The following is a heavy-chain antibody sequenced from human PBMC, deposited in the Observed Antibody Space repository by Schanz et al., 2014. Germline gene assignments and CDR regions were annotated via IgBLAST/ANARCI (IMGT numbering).Heavy chain of an antibody. CDR3: ARHVGHDYENCMDV. J-gene: IGHJ6*02. D-gene: IGHD5-12*01. CDR1: GFIFSHYG. CDR2: IWSAVSGK. Sequence: QVQLVESGGGVVQPGGSLRLSCAASGFIFSHYGMHWVRQAPGKGLEWVTVIWSAVSGKYYADSVKGRFTISRDSTKNTLYLQMNSLRAEDTAVYYCARHVGHDYENCMDVWGQGTTVAVSS. V-gene: IGHV3-33*01.